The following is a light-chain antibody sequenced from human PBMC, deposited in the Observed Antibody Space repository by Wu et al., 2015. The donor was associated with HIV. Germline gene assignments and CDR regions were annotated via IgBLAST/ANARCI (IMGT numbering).Light chain of an antibody. CDR2: DAF. Sequence: EIVLTQSPDTLSLSPGERGTLSCRASQNVSVNYLAWYQQKPGQAPRLLIYDAFNRATGIPDRFSGSGSGTDFTLTISRLEPEDLAVYYCQQYGLSFTFSGGTKVEIK. CDR1: QNVSVNY. V-gene: IGKV3-20*01. CDR3: QQYGLSFT. J-gene: IGKJ4*01.